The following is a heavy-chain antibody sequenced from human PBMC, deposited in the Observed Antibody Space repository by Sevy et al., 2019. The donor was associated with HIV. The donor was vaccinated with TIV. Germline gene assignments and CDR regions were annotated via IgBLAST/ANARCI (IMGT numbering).Heavy chain of an antibody. Sequence: GGSLRLSCAASGFIFGDYYMSWIRQSPGEGLEWISYIRSTGHDEFYSDSVKGRFTVFRDNAKKSLYLQMNNLRYEDTAVYYCVSGPQATPQSGTSHWSSSDLWGQGSLVTVSS. V-gene: IGHV3-11*01. CDR3: VSGPQATPQSGTSHWSSSDL. CDR1: GFIFGDYY. CDR2: IRSTGHDE. J-gene: IGHJ5*02. D-gene: IGHD1-26*01.